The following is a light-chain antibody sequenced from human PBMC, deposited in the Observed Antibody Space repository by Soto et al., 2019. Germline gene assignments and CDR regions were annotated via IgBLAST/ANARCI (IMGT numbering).Light chain of an antibody. V-gene: IGKV1-5*03. CDR2: KAS. J-gene: IGKJ1*01. CDR3: QQYDTYSRT. Sequence: DIQMTQSPSTLSASVGDRVTITCRASQSIGNWLAWYQQKPGKAPNLLIYKASTLGSGVPSRFSGTVSGTEFTLTISRLQPDDFATYYCQQYDTYSRTFGQGTKVGIK. CDR1: QSIGNW.